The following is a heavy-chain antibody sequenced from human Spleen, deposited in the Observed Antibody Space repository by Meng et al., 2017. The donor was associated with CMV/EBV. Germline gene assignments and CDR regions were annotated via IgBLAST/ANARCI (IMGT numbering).Heavy chain of an antibody. CDR1: GFPFTGFP. Sequence: GESLKISCAASGFPFTGFPMHWVRQAPGKGLEWVTFTSYDGGDKYHADSVKGRFTISRDNSKNTLYLQMNRLRGEDTALHYCAISTGWDHFDYWGQGTQVTVSS. V-gene: IGHV3-30*04. CDR3: AISTGWDHFDY. CDR2: TSYDGGDK. J-gene: IGHJ4*02. D-gene: IGHD6-25*01.